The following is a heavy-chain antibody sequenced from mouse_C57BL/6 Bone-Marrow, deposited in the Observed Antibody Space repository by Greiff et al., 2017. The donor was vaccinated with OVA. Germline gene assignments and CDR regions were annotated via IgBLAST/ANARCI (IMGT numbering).Heavy chain of an antibody. J-gene: IGHJ3*01. V-gene: IGHV10-1*01. D-gene: IGHD2-1*01. CDR1: GFSFNTYA. CDR2: IRSKSNNYAT. Sequence: DVQLVESGGGLVQPKGSLKLSCAASGFSFNTYAMNWVRQAPGKGLEWVARIRSKSNNYATYYADSVKDRFTISRDDSESMLYLQMNNLKTEDTAMYYCVPPFYYGNYWGQGTLVTVSA. CDR3: VPPFYYGNY.